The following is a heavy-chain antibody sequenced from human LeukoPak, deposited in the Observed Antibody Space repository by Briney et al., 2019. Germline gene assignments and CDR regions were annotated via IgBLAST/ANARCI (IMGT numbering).Heavy chain of an antibody. CDR2: IFNTSST. Sequence: GGSLRLSCVASGFTFTNYAMTWVRQAPGKGLEWVSSIFNTSSTYYADSVKGRVTISRDNSRNMVYLQMNSLRAEDTAVYYCAKDRTYHSDFSAYYFSPPLQQYWGQGTLVTVSS. V-gene: IGHV3-23*01. CDR3: AKDRTYHSDFSAYYFSPPLQQY. CDR1: GFTFTNYA. D-gene: IGHD3-22*01. J-gene: IGHJ4*02.